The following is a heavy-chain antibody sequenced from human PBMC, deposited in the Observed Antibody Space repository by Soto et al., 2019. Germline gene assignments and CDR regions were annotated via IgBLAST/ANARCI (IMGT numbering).Heavy chain of an antibody. Sequence: SETLSLTCTVSGGSISSYYWSWIRQPPGKGLEWIGYIYYSGSTNYNPSLKSRVTISVDTSKNQFSLKLSSVTAADTAVYYCARADTAMGTFDYSGQGTLVTVSS. D-gene: IGHD5-18*01. J-gene: IGHJ4*02. CDR3: ARADTAMGTFDY. CDR1: GGSISSYY. V-gene: IGHV4-59*01. CDR2: IYYSGST.